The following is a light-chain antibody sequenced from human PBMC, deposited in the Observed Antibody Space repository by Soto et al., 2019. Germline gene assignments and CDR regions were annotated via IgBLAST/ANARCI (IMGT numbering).Light chain of an antibody. CDR1: QNINIY. CDR2: GAS. Sequence: IQLTQSPSSLSASVGDRVTVTCRASQNINIYLNWYQQKPGKAPTLLIYGASSLQSGVPSRFSGGGSRTDFTLTISSLQAEDFANYYCQQSYRSPYTFGQGTRLEI. CDR3: QQSYRSPYT. V-gene: IGKV1-39*01. J-gene: IGKJ2*01.